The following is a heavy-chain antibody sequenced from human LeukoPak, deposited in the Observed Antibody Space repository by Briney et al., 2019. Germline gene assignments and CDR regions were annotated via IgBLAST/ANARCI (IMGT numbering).Heavy chain of an antibody. Sequence: SETLSLTCAVYGGSFSGYYWSWIRQPPGKGLEWIWEINHSGSTNYNPSLKSRVTISVDTSKNQFSLKLSSVTAADTAVYYCARLIAVAGRTTYYYYYYGMDVWGQGTTVTVSS. J-gene: IGHJ6*02. V-gene: IGHV4-34*01. CDR2: INHSGST. D-gene: IGHD6-19*01. CDR1: GGSFSGYY. CDR3: ARLIAVAGRTTYYYYYYGMDV.